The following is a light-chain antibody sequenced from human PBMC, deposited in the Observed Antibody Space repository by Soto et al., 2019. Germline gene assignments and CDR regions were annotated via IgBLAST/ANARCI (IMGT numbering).Light chain of an antibody. CDR3: QQYGISPWT. CDR2: GAS. CDR1: QSVSSSY. Sequence: EVVMTQSPATLSVSPGGRATLSCRASQSVSSSYLAWCQQKPGQAPRLLIYGASSRATGIPDRFSGSGSGTDFTLTISRLEPEDFAVYYCQQYGISPWTFGQGTKVDIK. J-gene: IGKJ1*01. V-gene: IGKV3-20*01.